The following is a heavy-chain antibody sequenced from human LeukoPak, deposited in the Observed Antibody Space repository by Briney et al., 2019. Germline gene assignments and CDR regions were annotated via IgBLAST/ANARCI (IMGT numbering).Heavy chain of an antibody. CDR1: GFTFSSYW. CDR2: IKQDGSEK. D-gene: IGHD3-10*01. CDR3: ARDHRYYGSGNYYYYGMDV. V-gene: IGHV3-7*01. J-gene: IGHJ6*02. Sequence: GGSLRLSCAASGFTFSSYWMSWVRQAPGKGLEWVANIKQDGSEKYYVDSVKGRFTISRDNAKNSLYLQMNCLRAEDTAVYYCARDHRYYGSGNYYYYGMDVWGQGTTVTVSS.